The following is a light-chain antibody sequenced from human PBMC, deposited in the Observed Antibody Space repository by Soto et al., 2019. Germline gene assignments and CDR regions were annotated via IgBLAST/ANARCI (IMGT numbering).Light chain of an antibody. V-gene: IGLV1-36*01. CDR2: YDD. J-gene: IGLJ1*01. CDR1: SSNIGNNA. Sequence: QSVLTQPPSVSEAPRQRVTISCSGSSSNIGNNAVNWYQQLPGKAPKLLIYYDDLLPSGVSGRFSGSKSGTSASLAISGLQSEDEADYYCAAWDDSLNGQVFGTGTKVTVL. CDR3: AAWDDSLNGQV.